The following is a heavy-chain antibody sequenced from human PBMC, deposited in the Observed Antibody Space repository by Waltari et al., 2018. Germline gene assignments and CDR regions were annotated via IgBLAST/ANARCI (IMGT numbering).Heavy chain of an antibody. CDR1: GGSISSRSYY. Sequence: QLQLQESGPGLVKPSERLSLTCTVSGGSISSRSYYSGWIRPPPGKGLEWIGSIYYSGSTYYNPSLKSRVTISVDTSKNQFSLKLSSVTAADTAVYYCARNTDCTGGVCPLDYWGQGTLVTVSS. D-gene: IGHD2-8*02. J-gene: IGHJ4*02. V-gene: IGHV4-39*07. CDR2: IYYSGST. CDR3: ARNTDCTGGVCPLDY.